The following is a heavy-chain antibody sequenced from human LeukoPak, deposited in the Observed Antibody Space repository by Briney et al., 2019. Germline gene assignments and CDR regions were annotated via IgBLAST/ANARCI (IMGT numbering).Heavy chain of an antibody. V-gene: IGHV4-59*08. Sequence: SETLSLTCAVSDDSISSYSWNWIRQPPGKGLEWIGYIYFSGSTNYNPSLKSRVTISVDTSKNQFSLKLSSVTAADTAVYYCARYWFGELYAFDIWGQGTMVTVSS. CDR3: ARYWFGELYAFDI. J-gene: IGHJ3*02. CDR2: IYFSGST. CDR1: DDSISSYS. D-gene: IGHD3-10*01.